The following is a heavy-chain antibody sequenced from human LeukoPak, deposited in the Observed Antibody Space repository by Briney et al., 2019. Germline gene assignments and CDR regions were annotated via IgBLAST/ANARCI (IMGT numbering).Heavy chain of an antibody. D-gene: IGHD3-3*01. CDR2: IEHDGSEK. V-gene: IGHV3-7*01. J-gene: IGHJ4*02. Sequence: PGGSLRLSCAASGFAFSSYWMSWVRQAPGKGLEWVANIEHDGSEKYYVDSVKGRFTISRDNAKNSLYLQMNSLRAEDTAVYYCARSPTYYDFWSGYKFIDYWGQGTLVTVSS. CDR3: ARSPTYYDFWSGYKFIDY. CDR1: GFAFSSYW.